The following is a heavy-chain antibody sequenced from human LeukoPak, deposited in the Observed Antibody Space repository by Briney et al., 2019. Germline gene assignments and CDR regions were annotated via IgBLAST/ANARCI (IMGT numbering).Heavy chain of an antibody. CDR2: ISPTGSTT. Sequence: GGSLRLSCTASGFSFSGHWMHWARQLPGKGLVWVSRISPTGSTTSYADSVKGRFTVSRDNAKNTLYLQMNSLRVEDTAVYYCARDGVAAGIYFDYWGQGTLVTVSS. CDR3: ARDGVAAGIYFDY. J-gene: IGHJ4*02. V-gene: IGHV3-74*01. D-gene: IGHD6-13*01. CDR1: GFSFSGHW.